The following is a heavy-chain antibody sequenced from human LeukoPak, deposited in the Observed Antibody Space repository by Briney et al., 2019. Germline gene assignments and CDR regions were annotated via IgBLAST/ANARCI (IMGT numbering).Heavy chain of an antibody. CDR3: ARVVKYRSGPLTDLLPYYFDY. J-gene: IGHJ4*02. CDR2: INAGNGNT. V-gene: IGHV1-3*03. CDR1: GYDFTKYA. Sequence: ASVKVSCKASGYDFTKYAVQWVRQAPGQRLEWMGWINAGNGNTKYSQEFQGRVTITRDTSASTAYMELSSLRSEDMAVYYCARVVKYRSGPLTDLLPYYFDYWGQGTLVTVSS. D-gene: IGHD6-19*01.